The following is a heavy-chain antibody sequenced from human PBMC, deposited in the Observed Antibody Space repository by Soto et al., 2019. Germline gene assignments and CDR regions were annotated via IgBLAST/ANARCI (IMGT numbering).Heavy chain of an antibody. CDR1: GFTFSSYS. V-gene: IGHV3-21*01. CDR2: ISSSSSYI. D-gene: IGHD2-15*01. Sequence: ESGGGLVKPGGSLRLSCAASGFTFSSYSMNWVRQAPGKGLEWVSSISSSSSYIYYADSVKGRFTISRDNAKNSLYLQMNSLRAEDTAVYYCAREGSGSGGSCFDYWGQGTLVTVSS. CDR3: AREGSGSGGSCFDY. J-gene: IGHJ4*02.